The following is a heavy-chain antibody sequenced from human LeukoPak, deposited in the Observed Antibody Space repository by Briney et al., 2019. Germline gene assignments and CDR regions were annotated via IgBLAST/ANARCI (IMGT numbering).Heavy chain of an antibody. V-gene: IGHV4-59*01. Sequence: SETLSLTCTVSGGSISSFYWSWIRQPPGKGLEWIGYLYYSGSTNYNPSLKSRVTISVDTSKNQFSLKLSSVTAADTAVYYCARDLDRGPPPNFDLWGRGTLVTVSS. D-gene: IGHD3-10*01. J-gene: IGHJ2*01. CDR2: LYYSGST. CDR3: ARDLDRGPPPNFDL. CDR1: GGSISSFY.